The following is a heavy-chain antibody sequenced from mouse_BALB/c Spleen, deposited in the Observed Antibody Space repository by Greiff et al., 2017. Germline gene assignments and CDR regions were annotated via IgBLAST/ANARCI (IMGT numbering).Heavy chain of an antibody. Sequence: EVKLVESGAELVKPGASVKLSCTASGFNIKDTYMHWVKQRPEQGLEWIGRIDPANGNTKYDPKFQGKATITADTSSNTAYLQLSSLTSEDTAVYYCGVPGYFDYWGQGTTLTVSS. CDR3: GVPGYFDY. V-gene: IGHV14-3*02. CDR1: GFNIKDTY. CDR2: IDPANGNT. J-gene: IGHJ2*01.